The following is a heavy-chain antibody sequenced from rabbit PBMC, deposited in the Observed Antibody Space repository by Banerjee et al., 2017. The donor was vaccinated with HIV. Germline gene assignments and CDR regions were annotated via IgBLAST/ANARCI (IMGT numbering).Heavy chain of an antibody. Sequence: QEQLEESGGDLVKPEGSLILTCTASGLSFRGYYYMWWVRQAPGKGLEWVACIYGGVSPDTYYANWAKGRFTISKTSSTTVTLQMTSLTAADTATYFCARDLAGVVGWNLTLWGPGTLVTVS. J-gene: IGHJ4*01. D-gene: IGHD4-1*01. CDR3: ARDLAGVVGWNLTL. CDR2: IYGGVSPDT. V-gene: IGHV1S45*01. CDR1: GLSFRGYYY.